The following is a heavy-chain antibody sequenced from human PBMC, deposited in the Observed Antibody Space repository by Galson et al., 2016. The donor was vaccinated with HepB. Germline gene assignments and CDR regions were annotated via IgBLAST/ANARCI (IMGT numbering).Heavy chain of an antibody. V-gene: IGHV3-23*01. CDR3: AKSGFCNGLSCPLEY. CDR2: SSDSGERT. J-gene: IGHJ4*02. Sequence: SLRLSCAASGLTFSGIAMTWVRQAPGKGLEWVSVSSDSGERTHYADSVKGRFTISRDNSKSTLYLPLNSLRVEDTAIYYCAKSGFCNGLSCPLEYWGQGTLVALS. CDR1: GLTFSGIA. D-gene: IGHD2-8*01.